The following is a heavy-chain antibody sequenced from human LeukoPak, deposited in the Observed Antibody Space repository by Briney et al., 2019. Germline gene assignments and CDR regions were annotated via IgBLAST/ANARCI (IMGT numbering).Heavy chain of an antibody. CDR2: ITGDGSNT. CDR3: AKEGSGPNALRAFDD. J-gene: IGHJ4*02. CDR1: GFTFDDDA. Sequence: PGGSLRLSCAASGFTFDDDAMHWVRQAPGKGLAWVSLITGDGSNTYYAASVKGRFTISRDNSKNSLYLQINSLRLEDTGLYYCAKEGSGPNALRAFDDWGQGTLVTASS. V-gene: IGHV3-43*02. D-gene: IGHD2-8*01.